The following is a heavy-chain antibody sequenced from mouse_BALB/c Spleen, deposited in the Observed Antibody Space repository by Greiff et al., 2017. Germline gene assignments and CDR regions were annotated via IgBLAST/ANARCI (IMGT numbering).Heavy chain of an antibody. D-gene: IGHD1-1*01. V-gene: IGHV5-4*02. J-gene: IGHJ2*01. Sequence: EVKLVESGGGLVKPGGSLKLSCAASGFTFSDYYMYWVRQTPEKRLEWVATISDGGSYTYYPDSVKGRFTISRDNAKNNLYLQMSSLKSEDTAMYYCARYFYGSSFYFDYWGQGTTLTVSS. CDR2: ISDGGSYT. CDR1: GFTFSDYY. CDR3: ARYFYGSSFYFDY.